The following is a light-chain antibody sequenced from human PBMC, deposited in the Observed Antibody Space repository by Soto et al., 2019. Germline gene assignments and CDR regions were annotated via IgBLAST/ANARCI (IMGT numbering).Light chain of an antibody. J-gene: IGLJ1*01. CDR3: ATWDYSRQVV. CDR2: TNN. Sequence: QSVLTQPPSASGTPGQRIIISCSGSTYNIESHSVNWFQQVPGTAPRLLIITNNQRPSGVPDRFSGSKSGASASLAISGLQSEDEATYYCATWDYSRQVVFATGTKV. CDR1: TYNIESHS. V-gene: IGLV1-44*01.